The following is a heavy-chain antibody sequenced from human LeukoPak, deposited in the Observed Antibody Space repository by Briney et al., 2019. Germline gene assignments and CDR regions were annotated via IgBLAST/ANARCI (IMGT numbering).Heavy chain of an antibody. V-gene: IGHV4-30-4*01. CDR1: GGSISSGDYY. J-gene: IGHJ5*02. D-gene: IGHD3-10*01. CDR3: ARTVNDYYGSGSHPPFDP. Sequence: PSETLSLTCTVSGGSISSGDYYWSWIRQPPGKGLEWIAYMYYSGSTYYNPSLKSRVTMSADTSKNQLSLKLSSVTAADTAVYYCARTVNDYYGSGSHPPFDPWGQGTLVTVSS. CDR2: MYYSGST.